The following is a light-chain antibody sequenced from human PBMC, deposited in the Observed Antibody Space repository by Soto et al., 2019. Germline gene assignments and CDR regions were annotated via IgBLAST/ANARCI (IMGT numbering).Light chain of an antibody. CDR2: GAY. V-gene: IGKV3-15*01. J-gene: IGKJ5*01. CDR1: QSVSGN. Sequence: EIVMTQSPATLSVSPGERATLSCRASQSVSGNLAWYQQKPGQAPRLLIYGAYTRDNGIPARFSGSGSGTEFTLTISSLQSEDFAVYYCQQYNNWPPITFGQGTRLEIK. CDR3: QQYNNWPPIT.